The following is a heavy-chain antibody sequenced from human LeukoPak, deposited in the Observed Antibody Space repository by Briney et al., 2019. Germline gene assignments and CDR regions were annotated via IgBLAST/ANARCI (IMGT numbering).Heavy chain of an antibody. CDR2: INPNTGGT. Sequence: SSVKVSCKASGYTFTGYYMDWVPQAPGQGLEWLGRINPNTGGTDDAQNFQGRVTMTRDTSMNTAYMELSRLRADDTAVYYCARDRSVYSYGEPLDHWGQGTLVIVSS. J-gene: IGHJ4*02. V-gene: IGHV1-2*06. D-gene: IGHD5-18*01. CDR3: ARDRSVYSYGEPLDH. CDR1: GYTFTGYY.